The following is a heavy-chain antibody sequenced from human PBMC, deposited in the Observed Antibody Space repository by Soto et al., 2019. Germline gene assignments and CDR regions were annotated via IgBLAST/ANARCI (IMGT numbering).Heavy chain of an antibody. CDR3: ARAILYGMDV. J-gene: IGHJ6*02. CDR1: GYTFTSYA. V-gene: IGHV1-3*01. Sequence: QVQLVQSGAEVKKPGASVKVSCKASGYTFTSYAMHWVRQAPGQRLEWMGWINAGNGNTKYSQKCQGRVTITRDTSASTAYMELSSLRSEDTAVYYCARAILYGMDVWGQGTTVTVSS. CDR2: INAGNGNT.